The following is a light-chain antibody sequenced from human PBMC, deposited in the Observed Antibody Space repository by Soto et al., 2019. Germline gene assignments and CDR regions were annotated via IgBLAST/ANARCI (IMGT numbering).Light chain of an antibody. Sequence: EIVMTQSPANLSVSPGERATLSCRASQSVSSNLVWYQQKPGQGPRLLIYGASTRGTSIPARFSGSGSGTEFTLTINSLQSEDFAVYYCQQYNKWPPYTFGQGTKLEIK. CDR1: QSVSSN. CDR3: QQYNKWPPYT. CDR2: GAS. J-gene: IGKJ2*01. V-gene: IGKV3-15*01.